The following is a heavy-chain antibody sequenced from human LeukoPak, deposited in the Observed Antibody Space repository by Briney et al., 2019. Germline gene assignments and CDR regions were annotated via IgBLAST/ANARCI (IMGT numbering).Heavy chain of an antibody. J-gene: IGHJ6*02. V-gene: IGHV3-23*01. CDR2: IGAGGTFT. CDR3: ARERYDILTGPYYGMDV. CDR1: GFTFSSYA. Sequence: PGGSLRLSCTASGFTFSSYAMNWVRQAPGKGLEWVSGIGAGGTFTYYADSVKGRFTISRDNSRNTLYLQMNSLRAEDTAVYYGARERYDILTGPYYGMDVWGQGTTVTVSS. D-gene: IGHD3-9*01.